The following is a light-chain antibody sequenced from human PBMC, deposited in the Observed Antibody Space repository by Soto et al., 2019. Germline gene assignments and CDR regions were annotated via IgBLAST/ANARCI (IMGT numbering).Light chain of an antibody. CDR1: QSVSIY. V-gene: IGKV3-11*01. J-gene: IGKJ4*01. CDR3: QQRFAWPNS. CDR2: DIS. Sequence: EIVLTQSPATLSLSPGERATLSCRASQSVSIYLAWYQQRPGQTPRLLIYDISTRAAGIPARFSGSVFRTDYTLTISNLEPEDSAFYYCQQRFAWPNSFGGGTKVQI.